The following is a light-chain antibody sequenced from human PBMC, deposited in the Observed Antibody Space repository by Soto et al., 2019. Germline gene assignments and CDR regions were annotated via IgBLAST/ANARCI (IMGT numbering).Light chain of an antibody. Sequence: QSALTQPRSVSGSPGQSVTISCTGTSSDVGGYNYVSWYQQHPGKAPKLMIYDVSKRPSGVPDRFSGSKSGNTASLTSSGLQAEEEADYYCCSYAGRYTYVFGTGTKVTVL. J-gene: IGLJ1*01. CDR1: SSDVGGYNY. CDR2: DVS. CDR3: CSYAGRYTYV. V-gene: IGLV2-11*01.